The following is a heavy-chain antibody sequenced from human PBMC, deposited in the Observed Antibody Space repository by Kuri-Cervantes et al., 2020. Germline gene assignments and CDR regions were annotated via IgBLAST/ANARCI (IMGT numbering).Heavy chain of an antibody. Sequence: ASVKVSCKASGYTFTGYYMHWVRQAPGQGLEWMGIINPSGGSTSYAQKFQGRVTMTRDTSTSTVYMELSSLRSEDTAVYYCATTPYNWNYKVGYYYYMDVWGKGTTVTVSS. CDR2: INPSGGST. CDR1: GYTFTGYY. V-gene: IGHV1-46*01. CDR3: ATTPYNWNYKVGYYYYMDV. D-gene: IGHD1-7*01. J-gene: IGHJ6*03.